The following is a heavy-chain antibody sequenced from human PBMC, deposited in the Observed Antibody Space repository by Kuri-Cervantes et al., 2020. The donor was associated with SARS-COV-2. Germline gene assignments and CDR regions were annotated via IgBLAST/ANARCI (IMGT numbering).Heavy chain of an antibody. D-gene: IGHD2-15*01. CDR1: GGSFSGYF. CDR3: ATGLGICSGDPNNWFDP. V-gene: IGHV4-34*01. J-gene: IGHJ5*02. CDR2: ITHSGST. Sequence: GSLRLSCAVYGGSFSGYFLRWIRQPPGKGLEWIGEITHSGSTNYNASLKSRVIMSVDTYKNQFFLKLSSVSAADTAVYYCATGLGICSGDPNNWFDPWGQGTLVTVSS.